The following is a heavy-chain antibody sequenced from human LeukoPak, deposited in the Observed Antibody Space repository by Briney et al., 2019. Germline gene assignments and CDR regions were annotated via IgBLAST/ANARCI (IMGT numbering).Heavy chain of an antibody. D-gene: IGHD5-24*01. V-gene: IGHV1-46*01. CDR3: ARIRDGYNDAYDI. J-gene: IGHJ3*02. Sequence: ASVKVSCKASGYTFTSYHIHWVRQAPGQGLEWMGIINPSDGSTSYAQKFQGRVTMTRDTSTSTVYMELSSLRSEDTAIYYCARIRDGYNDAYDIWGQGTVVTVPS. CDR2: INPSDGST. CDR1: GYTFTSYH.